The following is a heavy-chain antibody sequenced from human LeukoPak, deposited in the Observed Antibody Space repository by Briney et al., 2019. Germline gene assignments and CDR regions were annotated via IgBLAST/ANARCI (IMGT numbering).Heavy chain of an antibody. CDR2: ISWDGGST. J-gene: IGHJ6*03. V-gene: IGHV3-43D*03. Sequence: PGGSLRLSCAASGFTFDDYAMRWVRQAPGKGLEWVSLISWDGGSTYYADSVKGRFTISRDNSKNSLYLQMNSLRAEDTALYYCAKPLGGGPSGYDINYMDVWGKGTTVTVSS. CDR1: GFTFDDYA. CDR3: AKPLGGGPSGYDINYMDV. D-gene: IGHD5-12*01.